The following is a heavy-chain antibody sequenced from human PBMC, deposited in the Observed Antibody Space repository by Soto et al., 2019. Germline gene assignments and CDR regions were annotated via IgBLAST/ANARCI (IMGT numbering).Heavy chain of an antibody. V-gene: IGHV2-26*01. CDR1: GFSRSNARMD. Sequence: QVTLKESGPVLVKPTETLTLTCTVSGFSRSNARMDVSWMRQPQWMALEGLAHIFSTDGKSYSTSLKRRLTISKDTYKSQVVLTMTNMDPVDTATYYCARILTYSSSWYYFDYWGQGTLVTVSS. CDR3: ARILTYSSSWYYFDY. J-gene: IGHJ4*02. D-gene: IGHD6-13*01. CDR2: IFSTDGK.